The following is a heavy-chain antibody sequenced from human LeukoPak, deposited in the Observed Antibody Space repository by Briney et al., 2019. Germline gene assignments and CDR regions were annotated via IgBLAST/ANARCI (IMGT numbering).Heavy chain of an antibody. J-gene: IGHJ4*02. CDR2: IKQDGSEK. D-gene: IGHD4-11*01. CDR3: AKGGYDYSYYFHS. Sequence: GGSLRLSCAGSGFTFSNYWMSWVRQAPGKGLQWVANIKQDGSEKYYVESVKGRFTISRDNAKNTLYLQMNSLRAEDTAIYYCAKGGYDYSYYFHSWGQGTLVTVSS. CDR1: GFTFSNYW. V-gene: IGHV3-7*03.